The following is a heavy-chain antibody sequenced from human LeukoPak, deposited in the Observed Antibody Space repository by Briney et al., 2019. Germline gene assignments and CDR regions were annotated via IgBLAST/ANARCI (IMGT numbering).Heavy chain of an antibody. J-gene: IGHJ4*02. Sequence: TSETLSLTCTVSGYSISSGYYWGWIRQPPGKGLEWIGSIYHSGSTYYNPSLKSRVTISVDTSKNQFSLKLSSVTAADTAVYYCARVDSYGAKFDYWGQGTLVTVSS. CDR2: IYHSGST. V-gene: IGHV4-38-2*02. CDR3: ARVDSYGAKFDY. D-gene: IGHD5-18*01. CDR1: GYSISSGYY.